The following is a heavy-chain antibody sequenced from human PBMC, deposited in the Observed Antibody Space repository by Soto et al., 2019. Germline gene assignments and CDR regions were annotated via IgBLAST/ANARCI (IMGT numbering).Heavy chain of an antibody. J-gene: IGHJ4*02. V-gene: IGHV3-23*01. CDR1: GFTFSSYA. D-gene: IGHD2-15*01. CDR2: ISGSGGST. CDR3: AKQARMVAATYPISYFDY. Sequence: PGGSLRLSCAASGFTFSSYAMSWVRQAPGKGLEWVSAISGSGGSTYYADSVKGRFTISRDNSKNTLYLQMNSLRAEDTAVYYCAKQARMVAATYPISYFDYWGQGTLVTVSS.